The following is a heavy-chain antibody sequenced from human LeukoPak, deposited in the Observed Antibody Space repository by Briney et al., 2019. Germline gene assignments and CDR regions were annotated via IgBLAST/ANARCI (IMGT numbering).Heavy chain of an antibody. CDR3: ARGLWFGNWFDP. CDR2: ISSSGSTI. D-gene: IGHD3-10*01. Sequence: GGSLRLSCAASGFTFSSYEMNWVRQAPGKGLEWVSYISSSGSTIYYADSVKGRFTISRDNAKNSLYLRMNSLRAEDTAVYYCARGLWFGNWFDPWGQGTLVTVSS. J-gene: IGHJ5*02. CDR1: GFTFSSYE. V-gene: IGHV3-48*03.